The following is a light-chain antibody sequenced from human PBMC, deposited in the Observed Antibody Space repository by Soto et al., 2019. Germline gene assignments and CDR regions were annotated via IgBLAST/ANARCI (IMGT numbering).Light chain of an antibody. J-gene: IGKJ3*01. CDR3: QQYGSSPPT. Sequence: LTQSPSFLSASVGDRVTITCRASQSVSSSYLAWYQQKPGQAPRLLIYGASSRATGIPDRFSGSGSGTDFTLTISRLEPEDFAVYYCQQYGSSPPTFGPGTKVDIK. CDR2: GAS. V-gene: IGKV3-20*01. CDR1: QSVSSSY.